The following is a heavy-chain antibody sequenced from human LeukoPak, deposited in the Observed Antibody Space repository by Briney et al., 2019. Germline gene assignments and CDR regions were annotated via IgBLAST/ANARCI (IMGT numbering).Heavy chain of an antibody. CDR1: GFTFSSYS. J-gene: IGHJ4*02. CDR3: ARDGARRLMRCYFDY. D-gene: IGHD1-14*01. CDR2: ISSSSSYI. Sequence: PGGSLTLSCAASGFTFSSYSMNWVRQAPGKGLEWVSSISSSSSYIYYADSVKGRFTISRDNAKNSLYLQMNSLRAEDTAVYYCARDGARRLMRCYFDYWGQGTLVTVSS. V-gene: IGHV3-21*01.